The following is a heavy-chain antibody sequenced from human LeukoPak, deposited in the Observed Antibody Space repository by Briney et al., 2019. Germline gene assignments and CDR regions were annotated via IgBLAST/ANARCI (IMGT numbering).Heavy chain of an antibody. CDR2: IYYSGST. CDR1: GGSISSGDYY. CDR3: ARGLAIFGVVPYYMDV. D-gene: IGHD3-3*01. Sequence: SETLSLTCTVSGGSISSGDYYWSWIRQPPGKGLEWIGYIYYSGSTYYNPSLKSRVTISVDTSKNQFSLKLSSVTAADTAVYYCARGLAIFGVVPYYMDVWGKGTTVTVSS. V-gene: IGHV4-30-4*08. J-gene: IGHJ6*03.